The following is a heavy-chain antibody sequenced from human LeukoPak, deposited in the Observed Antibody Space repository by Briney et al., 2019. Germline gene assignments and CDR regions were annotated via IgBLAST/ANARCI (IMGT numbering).Heavy chain of an antibody. D-gene: IGHD6-19*01. Sequence: GASVKVSCKASGDSINNFAFTWVRQAPGQGLEWMGGIIPVSSNANAARRVTVTADKSTNTVYMELTYLTSDDTAVYYCARDLRYSSGWSASGMDVWGKGTTVTISS. CDR2: IIPVSSNA. CDR3: ARDLRYSSGWSASGMDV. CDR1: GDSINNFA. V-gene: IGHV1-69*06. J-gene: IGHJ6*03.